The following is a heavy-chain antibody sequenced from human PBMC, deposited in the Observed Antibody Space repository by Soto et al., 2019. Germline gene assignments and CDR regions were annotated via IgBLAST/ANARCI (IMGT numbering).Heavy chain of an antibody. D-gene: IGHD3-22*01. CDR1: GGTFSSYA. CDR2: IIPIFGTA. CDR3: ARTYYYDSSGPGFDI. Sequence: SVKVSCKASGGTFSSYAINWVRQAPGQGLEWMGGIIPIFGTANYAQKFQGRVTITADESTSTAYMELSSLRSEDTAVYYFARTYYYDSSGPGFDIWGQGTMVTVSS. V-gene: IGHV1-69*13. J-gene: IGHJ3*02.